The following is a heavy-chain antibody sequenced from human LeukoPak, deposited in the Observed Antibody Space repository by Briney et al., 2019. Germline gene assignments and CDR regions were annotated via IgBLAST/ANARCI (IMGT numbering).Heavy chain of an antibody. CDR3: ARGPYSYDSSGAFDI. D-gene: IGHD3-22*01. J-gene: IGHJ3*02. CDR2: MSSSGST. CDR1: GDSLSSGDYY. V-gene: IGHV4-61*02. Sequence: SETLSLTCTVSGDSLSSGDYYWSWIRQPAGKGLEWIGRMSSSGSTNYNPSLKSRVTISVDTSKNQFSLKLSSVTAADTAVYFCARGPYSYDSSGAFDIWGQGTMVTVSS.